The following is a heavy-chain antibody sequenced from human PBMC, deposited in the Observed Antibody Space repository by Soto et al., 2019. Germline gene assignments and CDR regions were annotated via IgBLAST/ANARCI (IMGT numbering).Heavy chain of an antibody. CDR1: GGTFSSYA. CDR3: ARDKGRAAAGYYYYYGMDV. V-gene: IGHV1-69*13. Sequence: SVKVSCKASGGTFSSYAISWVRQAPGLGLEWMGGIIPIFGTANYAQKFQGRVTITADESTSTAYMELSSLRSEDTAVYYCARDKGRAAAGYYYYYGMDVWGQGTTVTVSS. D-gene: IGHD6-13*01. J-gene: IGHJ6*02. CDR2: IIPIFGTA.